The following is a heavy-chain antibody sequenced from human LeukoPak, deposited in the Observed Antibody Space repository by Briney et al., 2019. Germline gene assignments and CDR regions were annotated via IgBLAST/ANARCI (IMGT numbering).Heavy chain of an antibody. CDR1: GGSISSYY. CDR2: IYYSGST. CDR3: ARARDGDRFAFDY. V-gene: IGHV4-59*08. J-gene: IGHJ4*02. D-gene: IGHD5-24*01. Sequence: SGTLSLTCTVSGGSISSYYWSWIRQPPGKGLEWVGYIYYSGSTDYHPSLRSRVTMSVDTSKSQFSLKLNSVTATDTAVYYCARARDGDRFAFDYWGQGSLVTVSS.